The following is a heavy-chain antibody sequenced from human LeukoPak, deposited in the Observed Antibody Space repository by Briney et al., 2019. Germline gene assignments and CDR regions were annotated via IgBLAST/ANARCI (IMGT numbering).Heavy chain of an antibody. J-gene: IGHJ3*02. CDR1: GFTFSSSA. V-gene: IGHV3-23*01. Sequence: GGSLRLSCAASGFTFSSSAMNWVRQAPGKGLEWVSSISASGGYTYFADSVKGRVTISRDNSKNTLYLQMNSPRAEDTAVYYCAKAFREYSSSSYSAFDTWGQGTMVIVSS. CDR3: AKAFREYSSSSYSAFDT. D-gene: IGHD2-21*01. CDR2: ISASGGYT.